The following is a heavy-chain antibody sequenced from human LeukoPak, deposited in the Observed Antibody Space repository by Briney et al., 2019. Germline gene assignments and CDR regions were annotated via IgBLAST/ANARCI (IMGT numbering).Heavy chain of an antibody. J-gene: IGHJ4*02. V-gene: IGHV4-4*07. D-gene: IGHD3-22*01. CDR2: IYTSGST. CDR3: ASGYYDSSVFDY. CDR1: GGSISSYY. Sequence: SETLSLTCTVSGGSISSYYWSWFRQPAGKGLEWIGRIYTSGSTNYNPALKSRVTMSVDTSKNQFSLKLSSVTAADTAVYYCASGYYDSSVFDYWGQGTLVTVSS.